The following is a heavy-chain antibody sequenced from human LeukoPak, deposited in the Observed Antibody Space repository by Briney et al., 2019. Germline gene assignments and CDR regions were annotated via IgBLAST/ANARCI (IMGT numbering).Heavy chain of an antibody. J-gene: IGHJ4*02. CDR1: GYTFTGYY. V-gene: IGHV1-2*02. CDR3: ARDRAYCGGDCYRFDY. CDR2: INPNSGGT. Sequence: ASVKVSCKASGYTFTGYYMHWVRQAPGQGLEWMGWINPNSGGTNYAQKFQGRVTMTRDTSISTACMELSRLRSDDTAVYYCARDRAYCGGDCYRFDYWGQGTLVTVSS. D-gene: IGHD2-21*02.